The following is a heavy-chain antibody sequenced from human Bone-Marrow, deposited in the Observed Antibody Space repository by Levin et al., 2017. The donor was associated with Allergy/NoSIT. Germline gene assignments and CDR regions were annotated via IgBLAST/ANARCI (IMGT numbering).Heavy chain of an antibody. J-gene: IGHJ6*02. Sequence: SQTLSLTCTVSGDSITNGHYNWDWVRQSPGKGLEWIGYYYNSGDTDYNPSLKGRVSISVDTSRNQFSLRLNSVTAADTAVYYCARNGANYYGMDVWGQGTTVIVSS. V-gene: IGHV4-30-4*08. CDR1: GDSITNGHYN. D-gene: IGHD2-8*01. CDR2: YYNSGDT. CDR3: ARNGANYYGMDV.